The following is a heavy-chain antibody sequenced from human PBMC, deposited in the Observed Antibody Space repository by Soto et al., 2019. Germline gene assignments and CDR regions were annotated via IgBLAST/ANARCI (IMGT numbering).Heavy chain of an antibody. CDR1: GYTFTSYG. V-gene: IGHV1-18*01. CDR3: ARLNFAYPYCSGGSCYPFDY. D-gene: IGHD2-15*01. Sequence: QVQLVQSGAEVKKPGASVKVSCKASGYTFTSYGISWVRQAPGQGLEWMGWISAYNGNTNYAQKLQGRVTMTTDTSTSTAYMELRSLRSDDTAVYYCARLNFAYPYCSGGSCYPFDYWGQGTLVTVSS. CDR2: ISAYNGNT. J-gene: IGHJ4*02.